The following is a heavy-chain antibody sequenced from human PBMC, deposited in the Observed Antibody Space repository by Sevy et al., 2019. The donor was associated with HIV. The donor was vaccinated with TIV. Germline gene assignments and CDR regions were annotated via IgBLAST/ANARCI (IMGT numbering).Heavy chain of an antibody. CDR2: INFDGSNK. CDR1: GFTFSGYG. J-gene: IGHJ4*02. D-gene: IGHD2-21*02. Sequence: GGCLRLSCAASGFTFSGYGMHWVRQAPGKGLEWMAVINFDGSNKYYADSVKGRLTISRDNSKNVLYLQMNSLRADDTATSYCATPIVGGMAVTFDNWGQGSLVTVSS. V-gene: IGHV3-30*03. CDR3: ATPIVGGMAVTFDN.